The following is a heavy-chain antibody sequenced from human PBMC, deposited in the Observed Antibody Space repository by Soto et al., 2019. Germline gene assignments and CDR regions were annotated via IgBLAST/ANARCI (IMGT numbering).Heavy chain of an antibody. J-gene: IGHJ4*02. Sequence: SETLSLTCAVSGGSISSGGYSWSWIRQPPGKGLEWIGYIYHSGSTYYNPSLKSRVTISVDRSKNQFSLKLSSVTAADTAVYYCARADSYYFDYWGQGTLVTVSS. CDR3: ARADSYYFDY. CDR1: GGSISSGGYS. CDR2: IYHSGST. D-gene: IGHD6-6*01. V-gene: IGHV4-30-2*01.